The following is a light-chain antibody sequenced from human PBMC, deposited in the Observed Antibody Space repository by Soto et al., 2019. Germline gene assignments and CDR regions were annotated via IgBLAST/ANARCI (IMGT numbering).Light chain of an antibody. V-gene: IGKV1-5*01. CDR2: DAS. CDR1: QSISTW. CDR3: QQDNSYSGT. Sequence: DIQMTQSPSILSASVGERVTITCRASQSISTWLAWYQQKPGKVPKPLIYDASSLESGVPSRFSGSGSGTEFTLTISSLQPDDFATYYCQQDNSYSGTFGQGTKVDI. J-gene: IGKJ1*01.